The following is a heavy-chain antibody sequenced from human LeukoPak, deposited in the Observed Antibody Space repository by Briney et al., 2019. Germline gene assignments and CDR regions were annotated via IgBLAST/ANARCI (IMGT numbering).Heavy chain of an antibody. Sequence: PSETLSLTCTVSGGSISSGSYYWSWIRQHPGKDLEWIGYIFYSGSTYYNPSLKSRVTISVDTSKNQFSLKLTSVTAADTAVYYCASWNLGMATISGWGQGTLVTVSS. J-gene: IGHJ4*02. D-gene: IGHD5-24*01. CDR1: GGSISSGSYY. V-gene: IGHV4-31*03. CDR2: IFYSGST. CDR3: ASWNLGMATISG.